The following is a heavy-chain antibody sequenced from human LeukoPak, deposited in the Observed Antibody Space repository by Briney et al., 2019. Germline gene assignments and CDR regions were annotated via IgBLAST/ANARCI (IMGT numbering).Heavy chain of an antibody. Sequence: TSETLSLTCSVSGGSISGSTYYWGWIRQPPGKGLEWIGSIFYSGSTYYSPSLKSRVAISVDASKNQFSLKLNSMTAADTALYYCARVKRAVATFFDYWGQGTLVIVSS. J-gene: IGHJ4*02. CDR2: IFYSGST. CDR1: GGSISGSTYY. D-gene: IGHD6-19*01. CDR3: ARVKRAVATFFDY. V-gene: IGHV4-39*07.